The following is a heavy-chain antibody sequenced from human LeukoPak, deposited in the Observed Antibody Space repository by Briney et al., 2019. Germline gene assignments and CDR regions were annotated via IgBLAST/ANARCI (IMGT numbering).Heavy chain of an antibody. V-gene: IGHV3-23*01. CDR1: GFTFDTYA. D-gene: IGHD2-15*01. CDR2: ISSSGGST. Sequence: GGSLRLSCAASGFTFDTYAMSWVCQAPGRGLEWVSLISSSGGSTYYADSVKGRFTVSRDNSKNTLYLQIHSLRAEDTAVYYCAKGKGSSSSSIDWWGQGTLVTVSS. J-gene: IGHJ4*02. CDR3: AKGKGSSSSSIDW.